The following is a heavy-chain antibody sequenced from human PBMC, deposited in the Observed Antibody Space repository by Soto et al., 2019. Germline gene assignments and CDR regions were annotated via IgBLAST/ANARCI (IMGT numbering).Heavy chain of an antibody. CDR1: GFTFSSYA. V-gene: IGHV3-23*01. J-gene: IGHJ4*02. CDR2: ISVTGGT. CDR3: AKSLNTATSFDY. Sequence: PGGSLRLSCAASGFTFSSYAMNWVRQAPGKGPEWASHISVTGGTYYADSVKGRFTISRDNSKNTLFLQMNSLRAEDTALYYCAKSLNTATSFDYWGQGTPVTVSS.